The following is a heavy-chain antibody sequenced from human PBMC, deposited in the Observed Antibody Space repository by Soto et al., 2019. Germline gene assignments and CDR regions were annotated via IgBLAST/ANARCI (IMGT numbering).Heavy chain of an antibody. V-gene: IGHV1-18*01. D-gene: IGHD3-3*01. Sequence: GPSVKVSCKASGYTFNTYGISWVRQAPGQGLEWMGWLSVYNGTANYAQKFQGRVTVTADESTSTAYMELSSLTSEDTAVYYCARDGYDFWSGGYDISPSEANYYGMDVWGQGTTVTVSS. CDR3: ARDGYDFWSGGYDISPSEANYYGMDV. J-gene: IGHJ6*02. CDR1: GYTFNTYG. CDR2: LSVYNGTA.